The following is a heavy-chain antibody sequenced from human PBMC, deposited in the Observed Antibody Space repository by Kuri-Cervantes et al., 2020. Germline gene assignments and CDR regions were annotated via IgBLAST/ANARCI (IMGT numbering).Heavy chain of an antibody. CDR3: AKDRGYSSSWYYFNY. D-gene: IGHD6-13*01. Sequence: GGSLRLSCAASGFTFSSYAVSWVRQAPGKGLERVSGISNIGDSTYYADSVKGRFTISRDNSKNTLFLQMNGLRAEDTAVYYCAKDRGYSSSWYYFNYWGQGTLVTVSS. CDR1: GFTFSSYA. V-gene: IGHV3-23*01. J-gene: IGHJ4*02. CDR2: ISNIGDST.